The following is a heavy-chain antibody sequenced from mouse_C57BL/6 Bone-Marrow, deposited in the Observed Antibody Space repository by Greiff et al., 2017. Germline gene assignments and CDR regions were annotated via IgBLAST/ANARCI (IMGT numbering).Heavy chain of an antibody. CDR3: TRAYYDGSSYRFAY. CDR1: GYTFTSYW. D-gene: IGHD1-1*01. CDR2: IYPGNSDT. Sequence: EVKLMESGTVLARPGASVKMSCKTSGYTFTSYWMHWVKQRPGQGLEWIGAIYPGNSDTSYNQKFKGKAKLTAVTSASTAYMELSSLTNEDSAVYYCTRAYYDGSSYRFAYWGQGTLVTVSA. V-gene: IGHV1-5*01. J-gene: IGHJ3*01.